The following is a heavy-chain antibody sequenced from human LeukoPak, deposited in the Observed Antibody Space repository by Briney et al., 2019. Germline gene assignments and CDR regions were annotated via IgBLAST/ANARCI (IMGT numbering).Heavy chain of an antibody. D-gene: IGHD3-16*01. Sequence: ASVKVSCKASGYTFTDYYMHWVRQAPGQGLEWMGWISPNSGGTNYAQKFQGRVTMTRDASISTAYMELSRLRSDDTAVYYCARDYVGDNWFDPWGQGTLVTVSS. J-gene: IGHJ5*02. CDR1: GYTFTDYY. V-gene: IGHV1-2*02. CDR2: ISPNSGGT. CDR3: ARDYVGDNWFDP.